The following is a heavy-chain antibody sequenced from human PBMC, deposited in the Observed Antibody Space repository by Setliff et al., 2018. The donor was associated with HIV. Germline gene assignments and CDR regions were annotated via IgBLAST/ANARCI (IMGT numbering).Heavy chain of an antibody. D-gene: IGHD5-12*01. CDR1: DASFSDYS. CDR3: AKSPGFTGYGGSG. Sequence: PSQTLSLTCAVYDASFSDYSWSWIRQPPGKGLEWIGEINHSGSTNYNPSLKTRVTISVDTSKNQFSLKLTSVTAADTAVYYCAKSPGFTGYGGSGWGQGTLVTVSS. CDR2: INHSGST. J-gene: IGHJ4*02. V-gene: IGHV4-34*01.